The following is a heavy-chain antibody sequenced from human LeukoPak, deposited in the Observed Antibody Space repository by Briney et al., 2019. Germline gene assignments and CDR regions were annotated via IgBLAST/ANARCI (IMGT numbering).Heavy chain of an antibody. V-gene: IGHV3-7*01. J-gene: IGHJ4*02. CDR3: ARDTAMVVFDY. CDR1: GFTLSSYW. CDR2: IKQDGSEK. D-gene: IGHD5-18*01. Sequence: LPGGSLRLSCAASGFTLSSYWMSWVRQAPGKGLEWVANIKQDGSEKYYVDSVKARFTISRDNAKNSLYLQMNSLRAEDTAVYYCARDTAMVVFDYWGQGTLVTVSS.